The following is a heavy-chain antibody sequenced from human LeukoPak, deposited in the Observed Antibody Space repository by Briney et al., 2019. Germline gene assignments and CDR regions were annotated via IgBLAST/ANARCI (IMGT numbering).Heavy chain of an antibody. J-gene: IGHJ4*02. CDR3: ATTRGGGYSYGYSAY. V-gene: IGHV3-11*06. CDR2: SSSSSSYR. CDR1: GFTFSDYY. Sequence: GGSLRLSCAASGFTFSDYYMSWIRQAPGKGLEWVSYSSSSSSYRNYADSVKGRFTISRDNAKNSLYLQMNSLRAEDTAIYYCATTRGGGYSYGYSAYWGQGTLVTVSS. D-gene: IGHD5-18*01.